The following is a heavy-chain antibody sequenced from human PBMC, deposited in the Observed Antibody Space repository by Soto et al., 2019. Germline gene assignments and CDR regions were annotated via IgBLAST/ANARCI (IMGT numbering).Heavy chain of an antibody. D-gene: IGHD2-21*02. Sequence: GSLRLSCAASGFTFSSYRMNWVRQAPGKGLEWVSSISSSSSYIYYADSVKGRFTISRDNAKNSVYLQMNSLRAEDTAVYFCARDPDSGPLDDWGQGTLVTVSS. V-gene: IGHV3-21*01. J-gene: IGHJ4*02. CDR1: GFTFSSYR. CDR2: ISSSSSYI. CDR3: ARDPDSGPLDD.